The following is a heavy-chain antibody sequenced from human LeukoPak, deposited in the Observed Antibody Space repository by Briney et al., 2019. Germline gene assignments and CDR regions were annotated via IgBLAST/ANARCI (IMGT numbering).Heavy chain of an antibody. V-gene: IGHV4-31*03. CDR2: IYYSGST. J-gene: IGHJ4*02. CDR1: GGSISSGGYY. CDR3: ARESDSYCSSTSCYTVIDY. Sequence: SETLSLTCTVSGGSISSGGYYWSWIRQHPGKGLEWIGYIYYSGSTYYNPSLKSRVTISVDTSKTQFSLKLSSVTAADTAVYYCARESDSYCSSTSCYTVIDYWGQGTLVTASS. D-gene: IGHD2-2*02.